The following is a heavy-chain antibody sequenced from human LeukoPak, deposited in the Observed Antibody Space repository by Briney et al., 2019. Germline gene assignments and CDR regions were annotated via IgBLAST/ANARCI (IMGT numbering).Heavy chain of an antibody. D-gene: IGHD4-11*01. Sequence: GGSLRLSCAASGFTFSSYAMSWVRQAPGKGLEWVSAISGSGGITYYADSVKGRFTFSRDNAKNSLFLQMNSLRAEDTAVYYCARLGNYADFDYWGQGTLVTVSS. CDR3: ARLGNYADFDY. CDR2: ISGSGGIT. CDR1: GFTFSSYA. V-gene: IGHV3-23*01. J-gene: IGHJ4*02.